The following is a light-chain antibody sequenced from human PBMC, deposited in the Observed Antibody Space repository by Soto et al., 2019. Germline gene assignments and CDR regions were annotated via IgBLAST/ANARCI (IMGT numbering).Light chain of an antibody. CDR3: QHVWT. J-gene: IGKJ1*01. V-gene: IGKV1-5*01. CDR1: EFISDW. Sequence: DVQMTQSPSTLSASVGDRVTMTCRASEFISDWLAWYQQKPGQAPKLLIYDASTLQSGVPSRFSGARSGTNFTLAITGLQADDFATYYCQHVWTFGQGTKVDIK. CDR2: DAS.